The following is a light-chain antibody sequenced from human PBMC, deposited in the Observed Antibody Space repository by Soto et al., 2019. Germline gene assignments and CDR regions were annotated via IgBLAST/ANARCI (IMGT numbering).Light chain of an antibody. V-gene: IGLV2-8*01. CDR3: SSYAGSNNYV. CDR1: SSDVGAYNY. Sequence: QSALTQPPSASGSPGQSVTIYCTGTSSDVGAYNYLSWYQQHPGKAPKLMIYEVSKRPSGAPDRFSGSKSGNTASLTVSGLQAEDEADYYCSSYAGSNNYVFGTGTKLTVL. J-gene: IGLJ1*01. CDR2: EVS.